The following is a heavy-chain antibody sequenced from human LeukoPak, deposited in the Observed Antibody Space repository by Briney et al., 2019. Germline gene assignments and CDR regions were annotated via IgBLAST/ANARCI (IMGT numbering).Heavy chain of an antibody. D-gene: IGHD1-26*01. CDR3: ARGSSYSGRDY. V-gene: IGHV1-69*01. Sequence: SVKVSCKASGGTFSSNAISWVRQAAGQGLEWMGGILPMSGTPNYAQKLQDRVTISADESTNTAFLELSSLRSEHTAVYYCARGSSYSGRDYWGQGPLVSVSS. CDR1: GGTFSSNA. CDR2: ILPMSGTP. J-gene: IGHJ4*02.